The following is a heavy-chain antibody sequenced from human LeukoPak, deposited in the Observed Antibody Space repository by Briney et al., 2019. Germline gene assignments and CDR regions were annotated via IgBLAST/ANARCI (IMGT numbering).Heavy chain of an antibody. CDR2: IYYSGST. Sequence: SETLSLTSTLSGGSISSYYWSWIWQPPGKGLEWIGYIYYSGSTNYNPSLKSRVTISVDTSKNQFSLKLSSVTAADTAVYYCARNNIAVAGKGSWFDPWGQGTLVTVFS. CDR1: GGSISSYY. D-gene: IGHD6-19*01. J-gene: IGHJ5*02. V-gene: IGHV4-59*01. CDR3: ARNNIAVAGKGSWFDP.